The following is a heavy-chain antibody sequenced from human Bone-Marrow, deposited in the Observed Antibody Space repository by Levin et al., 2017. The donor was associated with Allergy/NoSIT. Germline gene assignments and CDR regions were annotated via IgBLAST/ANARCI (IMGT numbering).Heavy chain of an antibody. D-gene: IGHD3-9*01. J-gene: IGHJ4*02. CDR3: ARPLTGYFDFDY. CDR2: ISYDGSNK. Sequence: PGGSLRLSCAASGFTFSSYAMHWVRQAPGKGLEWVAVISYDGSNKYYADSVKGRFTISRDNSKNTLYLQMNSLRAEDTAVYYCARPLTGYFDFDYWGQGTLVTVSS. V-gene: IGHV3-30-3*01. CDR1: GFTFSSYA.